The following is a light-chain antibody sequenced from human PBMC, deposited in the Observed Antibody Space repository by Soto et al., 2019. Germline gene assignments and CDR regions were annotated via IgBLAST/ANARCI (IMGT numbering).Light chain of an antibody. V-gene: IGLV2-14*01. J-gene: IGLJ1*01. CDR3: SSYTTGSTYV. Sequence: QSALTQPASVSGSPGQSITISCTGSRSDIGSYDFVSWYQQHPGKAPNLIIYEVTHRPSGVSHRFSGSKSGSTASLTISGRQAEDEADYYCSSYTTGSTYVFGTGTKLTVL. CDR1: RSDIGSYDF. CDR2: EVT.